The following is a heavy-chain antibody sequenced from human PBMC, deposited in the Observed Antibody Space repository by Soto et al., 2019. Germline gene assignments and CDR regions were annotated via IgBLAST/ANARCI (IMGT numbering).Heavy chain of an antibody. CDR2: IIPIFGTA. CDR1: GGTFSSYA. CDR3: ARNGNQLLYSTEYNWFDP. D-gene: IGHD2-2*02. V-gene: IGHV1-69*13. Sequence: ASVKVSRKASGGTFSSYAISWVRQAPGQGLEWMGGIIPIFGTANYAQKFQGRVTITADESTSTAYMELSSLRSEDTAVYYCARNGNQLLYSTEYNWFDPWGQGTLVTVSS. J-gene: IGHJ5*02.